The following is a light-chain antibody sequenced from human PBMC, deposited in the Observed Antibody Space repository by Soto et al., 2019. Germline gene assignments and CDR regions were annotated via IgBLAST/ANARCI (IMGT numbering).Light chain of an antibody. Sequence: DIQMTQSPSTLSASVGDRVTITCRASQSISSWLAWYQQKPGKAPKLLIYKASSLESGVPSRFSGSGSGTEFILTISTLHPDDFATYYCQQYNSYPTFGQGTRLEIK. V-gene: IGKV1-5*03. CDR1: QSISSW. J-gene: IGKJ5*01. CDR2: KAS. CDR3: QQYNSYPT.